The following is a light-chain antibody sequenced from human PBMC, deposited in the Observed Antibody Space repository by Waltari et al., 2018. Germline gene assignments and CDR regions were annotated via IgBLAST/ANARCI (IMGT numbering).Light chain of an antibody. CDR1: QSVVFSSNNNNY. CDR3: QQCYTFPYT. V-gene: IGKV4-1*01. Sequence: DIVLTQSPEYLPVSLGERATIHCKSSQSVVFSSNNNNYLAWYQQKPGQPPKLLITWASTRESGVPDRFSGSGSETDFTLTISSLQAEDVAVYYCQQCYTFPYTFGQGTKLEIK. CDR2: WAS. J-gene: IGKJ2*01.